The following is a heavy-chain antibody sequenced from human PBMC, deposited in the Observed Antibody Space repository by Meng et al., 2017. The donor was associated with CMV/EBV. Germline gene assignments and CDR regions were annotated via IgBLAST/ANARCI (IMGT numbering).Heavy chain of an antibody. V-gene: IGHV3-23*01. CDR2: ISGSGGST. D-gene: IGHD3-9*01. CDR1: GFTVSSNY. Sequence: GESLKISCAASGFTVSSNYMSWVRQAPGKGLEWVSAISGSGGSTYYADSVKGRFTISRDNSKNTLYLQMNSLRAEDTAVYYCAKERKAYYDILTADYGMDVWGQGTTVTVSS. J-gene: IGHJ6*02. CDR3: AKERKAYYDILTADYGMDV.